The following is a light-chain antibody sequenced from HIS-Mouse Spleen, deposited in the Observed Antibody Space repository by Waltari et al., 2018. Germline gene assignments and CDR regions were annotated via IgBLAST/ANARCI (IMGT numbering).Light chain of an antibody. J-gene: IGKJ1*01. CDR1: QSVSSN. CDR3: QQYNNWPPWT. V-gene: IGKV3-15*01. Sequence: EIVMTQSPAPLSVSPGERATLSCRASQSVSSNLVWYQQKPGQAPRLLIYGASTRATGIPARFSGSGSGTEFTLTVSSMQSEDFAVYYCQQYNNWPPWTFGQGTKVEIK. CDR2: GAS.